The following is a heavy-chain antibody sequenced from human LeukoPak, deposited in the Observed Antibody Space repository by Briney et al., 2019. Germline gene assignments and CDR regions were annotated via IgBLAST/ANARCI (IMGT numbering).Heavy chain of an antibody. CDR2: IYYNGRT. J-gene: IGHJ4*02. V-gene: IGHV4-39*01. D-gene: IGHD4-17*01. CDR3: ARQPGDYLDY. Sequence: SETLSLTCGVSGGSISGSNYYWDWIRQPPGKGPEWIGSIYYNGRTEYNPALKSRATISVDTSKNHFSLTLRSVTAADTALYYCARQPGDYLDYWGRGTLVTVSS. CDR1: GGSISGSNYY.